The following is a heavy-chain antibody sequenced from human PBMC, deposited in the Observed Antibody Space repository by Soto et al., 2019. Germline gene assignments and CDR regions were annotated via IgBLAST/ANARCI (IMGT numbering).Heavy chain of an antibody. CDR3: ARGWGSSGWYHSPNFDY. Sequence: QVQLQQWGAGLLKPSETLSLTCAVYGGSFSGYYWSWIRQPPGKGLEWIGEINHSGSTNYNPSLKSRVTISVDTSKNQFSLKLSSVTAADTAVYYCARGWGSSGWYHSPNFDYWGQGTLVTVSS. J-gene: IGHJ4*02. CDR2: INHSGST. CDR1: GGSFSGYY. D-gene: IGHD6-19*01. V-gene: IGHV4-34*01.